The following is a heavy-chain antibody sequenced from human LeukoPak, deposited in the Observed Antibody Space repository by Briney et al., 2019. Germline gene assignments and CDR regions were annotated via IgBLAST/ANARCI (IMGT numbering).Heavy chain of an antibody. CDR2: IYNSGST. CDR1: GGSISSYY. CDR3: AKEAGLAGTAFDI. J-gene: IGHJ3*02. V-gene: IGHV4-59*01. Sequence: PSETLSLTCTVSGGSISSYYWSWIRLPPGKGLEWLGYIYNSGSTKYNPSLKSRVTISLDTSRNQFSLKLSSVTAADTAVYYCAKEAGLAGTAFDIWGQGTMATVSS. D-gene: IGHD6-19*01.